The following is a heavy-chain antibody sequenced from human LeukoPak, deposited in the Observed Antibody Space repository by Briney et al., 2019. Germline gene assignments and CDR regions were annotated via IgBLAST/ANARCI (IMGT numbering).Heavy chain of an antibody. J-gene: IGHJ4*02. CDR1: GFTFSSYW. CDR3: AREGRVSGYDFDC. Sequence: GGSLRLSCAASGFTFSSYWMHWVRQAPGKGLVWVSRINSDGSSITYADSVKGRFTVSRDNAKNTLYLQMNSLRVEDTAVYYCAREGRVSGYDFDCWGQGTLVTVSS. D-gene: IGHD5-12*01. CDR2: INSDGSSI. V-gene: IGHV3-74*03.